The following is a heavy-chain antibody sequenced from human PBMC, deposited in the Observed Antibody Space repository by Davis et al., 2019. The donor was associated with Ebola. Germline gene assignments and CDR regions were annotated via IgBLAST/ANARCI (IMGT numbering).Heavy chain of an antibody. CDR2: INHSGGR. J-gene: IGHJ5*02. Sequence: SETLSLTCAVYGGSLRGNYWSWIRQSPEKGLEWIGEINHSGGRNYNPSLKSRLTITVDTSTSQFSLKLTSVTAAETAIYYCARGSAAGPWGLNPWGQGALVAVSS. D-gene: IGHD6-13*01. CDR1: GGSLRGNY. CDR3: ARGSAAGPWGLNP. V-gene: IGHV4-34*01.